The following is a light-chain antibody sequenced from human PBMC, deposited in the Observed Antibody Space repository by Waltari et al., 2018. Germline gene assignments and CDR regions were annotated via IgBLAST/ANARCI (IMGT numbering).Light chain of an antibody. CDR2: DVS. Sequence: QSALTQPASVSGSPGQSITISCTGTSSDVDGYSYVSWYQQHPGKAPTLMIYDVSNRPSGVSNRFSGSKSGNTASLTISGLQAADEADYYCSSYTSSTTPYYVFGTGTKVTVL. CDR1: SSDVDGYSY. CDR3: SSYTSSTTPYYV. V-gene: IGLV2-14*03. J-gene: IGLJ1*01.